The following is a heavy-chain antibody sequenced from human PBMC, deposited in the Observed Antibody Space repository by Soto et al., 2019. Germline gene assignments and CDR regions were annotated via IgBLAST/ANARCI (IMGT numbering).Heavy chain of an antibody. CDR2: ISGYNGNT. CDR3: ARKSSSSSWFDP. D-gene: IGHD6-6*01. Sequence: QVLLVQSGAEVKKPGASVKVSCKASGYTFGNYGISWVRQAPGQGLEWMGWISGYNGNTNYAQNLQGRVTMTTDPSTRTAYMVVRSLRSDDTAVYYCARKSSSSSWFDPWGQGTLVTVSS. V-gene: IGHV1-18*01. CDR1: GYTFGNYG. J-gene: IGHJ5*02.